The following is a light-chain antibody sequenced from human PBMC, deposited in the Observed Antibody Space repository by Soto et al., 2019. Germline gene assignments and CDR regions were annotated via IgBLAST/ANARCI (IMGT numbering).Light chain of an antibody. CDR3: SSYTSSSDNDV. CDR1: NSDVGGFDY. V-gene: IGLV2-14*03. J-gene: IGLJ1*01. CDR2: DVS. Sequence: QSALTQPASVSGSPGQSITISCSGTNSDVGGFDYVSWYQQHPGKAPKLLIFDVSSRPSGISTRFSGSKSGNTASLTISGLQAEDEADYHCSSYTSSSDNDVFGTGTKLTVL.